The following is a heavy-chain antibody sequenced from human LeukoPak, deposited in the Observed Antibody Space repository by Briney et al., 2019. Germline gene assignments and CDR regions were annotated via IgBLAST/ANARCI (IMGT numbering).Heavy chain of an antibody. D-gene: IGHD7-27*01. CDR1: GFNLDDYG. V-gene: IGHV3-9*01. J-gene: IGHJ4*02. CDR3: AKGRSTNWGLDFDY. CDR2: ISWNSGSR. Sequence: PGGSLRLSCAGSGFNLDDYGMHWVRQAPGKGLEWVSGISWNSGSRGYADSVKGRFTISRDNAENSLYLQMNSLRPEDTAFYYCAKGRSTNWGLDFDYWGQGTLVTVSS.